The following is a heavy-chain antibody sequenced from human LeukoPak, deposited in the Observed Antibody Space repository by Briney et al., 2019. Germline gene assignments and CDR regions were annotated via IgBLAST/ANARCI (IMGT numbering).Heavy chain of an antibody. CDR3: ARGGHYYDSSGYDY. V-gene: IGHV3-7*01. CDR2: IKQDGSEK. Sequence: GGSLRLSCAASGFTFSSYWMSWVRQAPGKGLGWVANIKQDGSEKYYVDSVKGRFTISRDNAKNSLYLQMNSLRAEDTAVYYCARGGHYYDSSGYDYWGQGTLVTVSS. CDR1: GFTFSSYW. D-gene: IGHD3-22*01. J-gene: IGHJ4*02.